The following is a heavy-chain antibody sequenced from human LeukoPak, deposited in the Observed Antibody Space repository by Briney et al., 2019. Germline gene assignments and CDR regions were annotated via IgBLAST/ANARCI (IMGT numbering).Heavy chain of an antibody. V-gene: IGHV3-11*01. J-gene: IGHJ4*02. CDR2: ISSSGSTI. D-gene: IGHD2-15*01. Sequence: GGSLRLSCAASGFTFSDYYMSWIRQAPGKGLEWVSYISSSGSTIYYADSVKGRFTISRDNSKNTLYLQMNSLRAEDTAVYYCAKDSHLLCSGGSCLFDYWGQGTLVTVSS. CDR1: GFTFSDYY. CDR3: AKDSHLLCSGGSCLFDY.